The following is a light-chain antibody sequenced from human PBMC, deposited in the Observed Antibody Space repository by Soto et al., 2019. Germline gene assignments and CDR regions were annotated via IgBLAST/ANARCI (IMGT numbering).Light chain of an antibody. J-gene: IGKJ1*01. V-gene: IGKV1-5*01. CDR3: QQYNSYPWT. CDR1: QSINRR. CDR2: DAS. Sequence: DIQMTQSPSTLSASVGDRVTITCRASQSINRRLAWYQQKPGKAPNLLIYDASTLESGVPARFSGGDSGTDFTLTISSLQPDDFTTFYCQQYNSYPWTFGQGTKVEIK.